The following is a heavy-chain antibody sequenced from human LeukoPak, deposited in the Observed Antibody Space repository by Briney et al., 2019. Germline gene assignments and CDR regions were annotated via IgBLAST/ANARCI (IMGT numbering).Heavy chain of an antibody. CDR3: ARHIWDYGAQAPFDY. J-gene: IGHJ4*02. CDR1: GGSISSYY. V-gene: IGHV4-4*07. CDR2: IYTSGST. D-gene: IGHD4-17*01. Sequence: SETLSLTCTVSGGSISSYYWSWIRQPAGKGLEWIGRIYTSGSTNYNPSLKSRVTMSVDTSKNQFSLKLSSVTAADTAVYYCARHIWDYGAQAPFDYWGQGTLVTVSS.